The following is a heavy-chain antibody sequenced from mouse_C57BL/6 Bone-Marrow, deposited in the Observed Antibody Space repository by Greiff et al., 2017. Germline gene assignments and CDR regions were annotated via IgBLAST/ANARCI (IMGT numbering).Heavy chain of an antibody. CDR2: INPSSGYT. CDR1: GYTFTSYW. D-gene: IGHD1-1*01. V-gene: IGHV1-7*01. CDR3: ARPPTVVGNYFDY. J-gene: IGHJ2*01. Sequence: QVQLQQSGAELAKPGASVKLSCKASGYTFTSYWMHWVKQRPGQGLEWIGYINPSSGYTKYNQKFKDKATLTADKSSSTAYMQLSSLTYEDSAVYYCARPPTVVGNYFDYWGQGTTLTVSS.